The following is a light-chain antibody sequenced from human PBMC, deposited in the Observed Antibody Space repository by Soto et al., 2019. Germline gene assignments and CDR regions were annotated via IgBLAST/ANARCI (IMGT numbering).Light chain of an antibody. CDR1: LSVGSN. CDR3: QQYNKWPLFT. V-gene: IGKV3-15*01. J-gene: IGKJ3*01. CDR2: GAS. Sequence: ETVMTQSPATLSVSPGERATLSCRASLSVGSNLAWYQQRPGQAPRLLIYGASTRATRIPDGFSGSGSGKEFTHTNSRLQSEDFGFYYCQQYNKWPLFTFGPGTRVDMK.